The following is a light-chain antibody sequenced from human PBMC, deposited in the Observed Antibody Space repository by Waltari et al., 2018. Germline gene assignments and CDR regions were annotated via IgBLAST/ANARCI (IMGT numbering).Light chain of an antibody. CDR3: SSYAGSNNVV. CDR2: EVS. V-gene: IGLV2-8*01. Sequence: QPALTQPPSASASPGQSVTISGPGTSSDVGRYNYVSWYQQHPGKAPKLMIYEVSKRPSGVPARLSGSKSGNTASLTVSGLQAEDEADDYCSSYAGSNNVVFGGGTKLTVL. J-gene: IGLJ2*01. CDR1: SSDVGRYNY.